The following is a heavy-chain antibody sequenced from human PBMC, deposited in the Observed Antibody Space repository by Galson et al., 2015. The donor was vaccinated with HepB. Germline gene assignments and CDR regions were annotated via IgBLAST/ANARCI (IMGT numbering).Heavy chain of an antibody. D-gene: IGHD3-16*01. CDR2: IWYDGSNK. Sequence: SLRLSCAASGFTFSSYGMHWVRQAPGKGLEWVAVIWYDGSNKYYADSVKGRFTISRDNSKNTLYLQMNSLRAEDTAVYYCARDLHTFGYYGMDVWGQGTTVTVSS. CDR1: GFTFSSYG. CDR3: ARDLHTFGYYGMDV. J-gene: IGHJ6*02. V-gene: IGHV3-33*08.